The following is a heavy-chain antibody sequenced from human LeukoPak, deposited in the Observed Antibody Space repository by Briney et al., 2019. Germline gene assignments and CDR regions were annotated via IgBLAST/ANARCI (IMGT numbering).Heavy chain of an antibody. CDR3: AKAGSSSSYYWFDP. V-gene: IGHV1-18*01. CDR1: GYTFTSYG. D-gene: IGHD6-6*01. CDR2: ISAYNGNT. Sequence: ASVKVSCKASGYTFTSYGISWVRQAPGQGLEWMGWISAYNGNTNYAQKLQGRVTMTTDTSTSTAYMELRSLRSDDTAVYNCAKAGSSSSYYWFDPWGQGTLVTVSS. J-gene: IGHJ5*02.